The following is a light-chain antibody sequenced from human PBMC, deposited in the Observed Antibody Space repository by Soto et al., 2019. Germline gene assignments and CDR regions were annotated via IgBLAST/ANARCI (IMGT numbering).Light chain of an antibody. V-gene: IGKV1-8*01. CDR2: AAS. J-gene: IGKJ1*01. CDR1: QSISSRY. CDR3: QQYYSYPRT. Sequence: TQSPGTLSLSPGERATLSCRASQSISSRYLAWYQQKPGKAPKLLIYAASTLQSGVPSRFSGSGSGTDFTLTISCLQSEDFATYYCQQYYSYPRTFGQGTKVDIK.